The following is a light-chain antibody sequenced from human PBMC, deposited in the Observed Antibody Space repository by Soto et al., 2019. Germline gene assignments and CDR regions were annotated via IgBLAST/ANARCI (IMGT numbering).Light chain of an antibody. CDR1: DNIFTY. Sequence: IRMTQSPATLSASVGDRVTITCRASDNIFTYVAWYQHRAGGAPKLLIFDASTLQSGVPPRFSGRGSGTDFTLTITGLHPEASASYYCQHYTLYSGPFGQGT. CDR2: DAS. J-gene: IGKJ1*01. CDR3: QHYTLYSGP. V-gene: IGKV1-5*01.